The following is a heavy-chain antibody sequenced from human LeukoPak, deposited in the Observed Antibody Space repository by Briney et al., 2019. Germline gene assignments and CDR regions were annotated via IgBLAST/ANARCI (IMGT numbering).Heavy chain of an antibody. V-gene: IGHV1-69*13. CDR1: GGTFSSYA. J-gene: IGHJ6*04. CDR2: IIPIFGTA. D-gene: IGHD5-24*01. CDR3: AGTPREIVGMDV. Sequence: ASVKVSCKASGGTFSSYAISWVRQAPGQGLEWMGGIIPIFGTANYAQKFQGRVTITVDESTSTAYMELSSLRSEDTAVYYCAGTPREIVGMDVWGKGTTVTVSS.